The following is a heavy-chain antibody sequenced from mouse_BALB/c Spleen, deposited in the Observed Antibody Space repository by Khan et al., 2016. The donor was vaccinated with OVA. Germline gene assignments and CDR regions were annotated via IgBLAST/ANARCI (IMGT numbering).Heavy chain of an antibody. J-gene: IGHJ4*01. CDR1: GYTFTTAG. Sequence: QIQLVQSGPELKKPGETVRISCKASGYTFTTAGIQWVQKMPGKGLKWIGWINTHSGVPNYAEDFKGRFALSLDISVNTAYLQITNLKNGDTATYGCAGDGAAYWGTDGGSMEDWGQGTSVTVSS. CDR3: AGDGAAYWGTDGGSMED. CDR2: INTHSGVP. D-gene: IGHD2-3*01. V-gene: IGHV9-4*02.